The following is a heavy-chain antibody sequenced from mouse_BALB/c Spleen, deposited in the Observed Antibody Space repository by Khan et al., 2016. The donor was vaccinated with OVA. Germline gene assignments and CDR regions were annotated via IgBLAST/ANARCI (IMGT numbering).Heavy chain of an antibody. CDR2: IDPENGNT. V-gene: IGHV14-1*02. CDR3: TGDGYSPWFAY. D-gene: IGHD2-3*01. J-gene: IGHJ3*01. CDR1: GFNIKDYY. Sequence: EVELVESGAELVRPGALVKLSCKASGFNIKDYYIHWVKQRPEQGLEWIGGIDPENGNTIYDPKFQGKASITADTSSNTAYLQLSSLTSEDTAVYYCTGDGYSPWFAYWGQGTLVTVSA.